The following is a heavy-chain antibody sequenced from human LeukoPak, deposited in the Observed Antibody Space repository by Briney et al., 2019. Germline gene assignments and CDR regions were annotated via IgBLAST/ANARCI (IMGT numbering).Heavy chain of an antibody. D-gene: IGHD5-12*01. CDR1: GFSFSRYW. Sequence: TGGSLRLSCAASGFSFSRYWMSWVRQAPGKGLEWVTFIRYDGSNEYYADSVKGRFTISRDNSKNTLYLQMNSLRAEDTAVYYCAKPRPRGYSDYEGTFDYWGQGTPVTVSS. CDR2: IRYDGSNE. CDR3: AKPRPRGYSDYEGTFDY. V-gene: IGHV3-30*02. J-gene: IGHJ4*02.